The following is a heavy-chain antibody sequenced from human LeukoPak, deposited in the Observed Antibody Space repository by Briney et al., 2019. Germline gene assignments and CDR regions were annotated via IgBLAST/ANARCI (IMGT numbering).Heavy chain of an antibody. V-gene: IGHV3-30-3*01. Sequence: PGGSLRLSCAASGFTFSSYAMHWVRQAPGKGLEWVAVISYDGSNKYYADSVKGRFTISRDNSKNTLYLQMNSLRAEDTAVYYCAKAASRICSGGSCYSSGDDYWGQGTLVTVSS. CDR1: GFTFSSYA. J-gene: IGHJ4*02. CDR2: ISYDGSNK. CDR3: AKAASRICSGGSCYSSGDDY. D-gene: IGHD2-15*01.